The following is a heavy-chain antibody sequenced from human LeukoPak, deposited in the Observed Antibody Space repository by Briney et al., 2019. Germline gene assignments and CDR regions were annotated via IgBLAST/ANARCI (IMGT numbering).Heavy chain of an antibody. J-gene: IGHJ6*03. CDR1: GGTFSSYA. CDR2: IIPIFGTA. V-gene: IGHV1-69*05. D-gene: IGHD2-2*02. Sequence: GASVKVSCKASGGTFSSYAISWVQQAPGQGLEWMGGIIPIFGTANYAQKFQGRVTITTDESTSTAYMELSSLRSEDTAVYYCASCSSTSCYRGYYYYYMDVWGKGTTVTVSS. CDR3: ASCSSTSCYRGYYYYYMDV.